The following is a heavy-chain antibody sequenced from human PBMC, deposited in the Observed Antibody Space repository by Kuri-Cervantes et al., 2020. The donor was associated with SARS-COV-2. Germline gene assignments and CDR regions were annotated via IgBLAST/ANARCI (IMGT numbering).Heavy chain of an antibody. V-gene: IGHV4-4*08. CDR2: IYTSGST. Sequence: SETLSLTCTVSGGSISSYYWSWIRQPPGKGLEWIGRIYTSGSTNYNPSLKSRVTISVDTSKNQFSLMLSSVTAADTAVYYCARGERAFGVRGITDRRVNWFDPWGQGTLVTVSS. D-gene: IGHD3-10*01. CDR3: ARGERAFGVRGITDRRVNWFDP. J-gene: IGHJ5*02. CDR1: GGSISSYY.